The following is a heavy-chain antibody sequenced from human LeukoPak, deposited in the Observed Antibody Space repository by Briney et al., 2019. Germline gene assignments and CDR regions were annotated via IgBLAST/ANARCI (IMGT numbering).Heavy chain of an antibody. Sequence: SVNVSCTASGGTFSSYAISWVRQAPGQGLEWMGGIIPIFGTANYAQKFQGRVTITADESTSTAYMELSSLRSEDTAVYYCASHDYDFWSGYYTDVNWFDPWGQGTLVTVSS. V-gene: IGHV1-69*13. CDR3: ASHDYDFWSGYYTDVNWFDP. D-gene: IGHD3-3*01. CDR2: IIPIFGTA. J-gene: IGHJ5*02. CDR1: GGTFSSYA.